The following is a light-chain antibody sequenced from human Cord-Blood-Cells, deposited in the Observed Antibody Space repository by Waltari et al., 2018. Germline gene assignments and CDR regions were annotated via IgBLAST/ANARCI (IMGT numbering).Light chain of an antibody. V-gene: IGKV3-20*01. Sequence: EIVLTQSPGTLSLSPVERATLSCRASQSVSSSYLAWYQQKPGQAPRLLIYGASSRATGIPDRFSGSGSGTDFTLTISRLEPEDFAVYYCQQYGSFGPGTKVDIK. CDR2: GAS. CDR1: QSVSSSY. CDR3: QQYGS. J-gene: IGKJ3*01.